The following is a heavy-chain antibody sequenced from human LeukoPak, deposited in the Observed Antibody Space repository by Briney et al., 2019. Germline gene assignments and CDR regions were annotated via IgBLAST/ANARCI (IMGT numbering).Heavy chain of an antibody. CDR3: ARVRNSVGDY. Sequence: PGGSLRLSCAASGFTFSSYGMHWVRQAPGKGLEWVAFIRYDGSNKYYTDSVKGRFTISRDNAKNTLYLQMNSLRAEDTAVYYCARVRNSVGDYWGQGTLVTVSS. CDR1: GFTFSSYG. J-gene: IGHJ4*02. V-gene: IGHV3-30*02. CDR2: IRYDGSNK. D-gene: IGHD1-1*01.